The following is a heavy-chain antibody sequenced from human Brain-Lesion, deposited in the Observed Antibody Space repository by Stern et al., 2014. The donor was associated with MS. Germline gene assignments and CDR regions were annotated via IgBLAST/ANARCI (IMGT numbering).Heavy chain of an antibody. Sequence: QLQLQESGPGLVKPSETLSLTCTVSGGSISSSTYYWAWIRQPPGKGLEWIGNIYYSGFTYYNPALKSRLTISVDMSKTQFSLKLSSVTAADTAIYYCARHDSVPRPSQLYSARDRGPGYFDYWGQGTLVTVSS. CDR1: GGSISSSTYY. CDR3: ARHDSVPRPSQLYSARDRGPGYFDY. CDR2: IYYSGFT. J-gene: IGHJ4*02. V-gene: IGHV4-39*01. D-gene: IGHD1-26*01.